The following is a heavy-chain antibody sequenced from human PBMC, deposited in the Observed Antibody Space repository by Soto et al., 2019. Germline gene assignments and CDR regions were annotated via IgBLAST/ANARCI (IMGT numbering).Heavy chain of an antibody. CDR3: ASRGVVRGVLTIDY. D-gene: IGHD3-10*01. CDR1: GGSISSGDYY. Sequence: PSETLSLTCTVSGGSISSGDYYWSWIRQPPGKGLEWIGYIYYSGSTYYNPSLKSRVTISVDTSKNQFSLKLSSVTAADTAVYYCASRGVVRGVLTIDYWGQGTLVTVSS. V-gene: IGHV4-30-4*01. J-gene: IGHJ4*02. CDR2: IYYSGST.